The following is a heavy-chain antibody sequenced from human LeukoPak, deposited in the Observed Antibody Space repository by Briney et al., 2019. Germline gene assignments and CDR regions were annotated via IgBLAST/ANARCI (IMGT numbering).Heavy chain of an antibody. CDR3: ARSEDTAMVFSY. D-gene: IGHD5-18*01. CDR1: GFTFSSYS. Sequence: GGSLRPSCAASGFTFSSYSMNWVRQAPGKGLEWVSSISSSSSYIYYADSVKGRFTISRDNAKNSLYLQMNSLRAEDTAVYYCARSEDTAMVFSYWGQGTLVTVSS. CDR2: ISSSSSYI. V-gene: IGHV3-21*01. J-gene: IGHJ4*02.